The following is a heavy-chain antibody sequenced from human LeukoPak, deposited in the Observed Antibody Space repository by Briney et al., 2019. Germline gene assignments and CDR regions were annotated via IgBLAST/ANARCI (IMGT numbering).Heavy chain of an antibody. CDR1: GFTFSSYW. J-gene: IGHJ4*02. D-gene: IGHD5-18*01. CDR3: ARDRTSRQGYTYGYEDY. V-gene: IGHV3-7*01. Sequence: PGGSLRLSCAASGFTFSSYWMSWVRQAPEKGLEWVANIKQDGSEKYYVDSVKGRFTISRDNAKNSLYLQMNSLRAEDTAVYYCARDRTSRQGYTYGYEDYWGQGTLVTVSS. CDR2: IKQDGSEK.